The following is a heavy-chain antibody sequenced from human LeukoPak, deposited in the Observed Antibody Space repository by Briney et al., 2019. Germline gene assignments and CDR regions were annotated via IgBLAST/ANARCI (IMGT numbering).Heavy chain of an antibody. V-gene: IGHV4-4*02. CDR1: GGSISSSNW. CDR2: IYHSGST. Sequence: PSETLSLTCAVSGGSISSSNWWSWVRQPPGKGLEWIGEIYHSGSTNYNPSLKSRVTMSTHASKNQFSLTLASVTAADTAFYFCARESPPSYGLTGFAFDTWGPGTLVTVSS. J-gene: IGHJ3*02. D-gene: IGHD5-18*01. CDR3: ARESPPSYGLTGFAFDT.